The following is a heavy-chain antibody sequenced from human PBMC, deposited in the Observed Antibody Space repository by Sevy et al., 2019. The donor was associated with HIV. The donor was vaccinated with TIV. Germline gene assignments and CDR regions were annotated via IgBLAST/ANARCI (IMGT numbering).Heavy chain of an antibody. Sequence: GGSLRLSCAASGFTFSIYDMHWVRQATGKGLEWVSAINTVGDTYYPGSVKGRFTISRETAKNSLYLQMNSLRAGDTAVYYCARGALSGSYGGPFDYWGQGTLVTVSS. J-gene: IGHJ4*02. V-gene: IGHV3-13*01. CDR1: GFTFSIYD. CDR2: INTVGDT. CDR3: ARGALSGSYGGPFDY. D-gene: IGHD1-26*01.